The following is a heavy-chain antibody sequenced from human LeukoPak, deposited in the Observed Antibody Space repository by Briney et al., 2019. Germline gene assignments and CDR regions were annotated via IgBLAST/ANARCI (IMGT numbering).Heavy chain of an antibody. D-gene: IGHD6-13*01. J-gene: IGHJ4*02. CDR1: GYAFSAYY. CDR3: ASHRIAAAGTLDY. CDR2: INPNSGGT. V-gene: IGHV1-2*02. Sequence: ASVKVSCKASGYAFSAYYMHWVRQAPGQGLEWMGWINPNSGGTNYAQKFQGRVTMTRDTSISTAYMELSRLRSDDTAVYYCASHRIAAAGTLDYWGQGTLVTVSS.